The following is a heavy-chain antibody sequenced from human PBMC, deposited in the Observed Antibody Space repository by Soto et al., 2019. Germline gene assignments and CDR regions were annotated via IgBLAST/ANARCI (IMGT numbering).Heavy chain of an antibody. Sequence: PGGSLRLSCEASGFTFSSYAMGWVRQAPVKGLEWLSAITGSGDDTYSVDSVKGRFTISRDNSRNTLYLQMNSMRAEDMAVYYCAKDGDYGDYLDYWGQGTLVTVSS. CDR3: AKDGDYGDYLDY. V-gene: IGHV3-23*01. CDR2: ITGSGDDT. J-gene: IGHJ4*02. D-gene: IGHD4-17*01. CDR1: GFTFSSYA.